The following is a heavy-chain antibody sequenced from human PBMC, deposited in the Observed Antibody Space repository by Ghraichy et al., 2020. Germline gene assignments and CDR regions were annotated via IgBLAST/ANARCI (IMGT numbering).Heavy chain of an antibody. Sequence: GGSLRLSCAASGYTFSNYAMSWVRQTPGKGLEWVSFISANGDRTDSADSVKGRFTISRDNPKNTMYMQMNSLRAEDSAIYCCARVRNGDPFGVFAFRGHGTVVTVSS. CDR3: ARVRNGDPFGVFAF. J-gene: IGHJ3*01. CDR1: GYTFSNYA. D-gene: IGHD4-17*01. CDR2: ISANGDRT. V-gene: IGHV3-23*01.